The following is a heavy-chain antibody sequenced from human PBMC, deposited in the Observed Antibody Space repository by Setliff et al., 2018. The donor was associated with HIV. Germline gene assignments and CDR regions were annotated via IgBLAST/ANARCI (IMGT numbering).Heavy chain of an antibody. D-gene: IGHD3-3*01. J-gene: IGHJ1*01. V-gene: IGHV1-69*13. Sequence: GASVKVSCKASGGTFSNYGMSWVRQAPGQGLEWMGGIIPISGTANYAQKFQDRVTITADESTTTAYMELSSLRSEDTAVYYCAREISGPTPPGVKGLHHWGQGTLVTVS. CDR2: IIPISGTA. CDR1: GGTFSNYG. CDR3: AREISGPTPPGVKGLHH.